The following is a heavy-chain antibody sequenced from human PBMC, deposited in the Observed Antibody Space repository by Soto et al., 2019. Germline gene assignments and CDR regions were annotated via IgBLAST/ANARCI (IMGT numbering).Heavy chain of an antibody. CDR3: ARERLYYYYGMNV. CDR1: GYTFTSYY. J-gene: IGHJ6*02. V-gene: IGHV1-46*01. D-gene: IGHD6-25*01. Sequence: GSVKVSCKASGYTFTSYYMHWVRQAPGQGLEWMGIINPSGGSTSYAQKFQGRVTMTRDTSTSTAYMELSRLTSDDPAVSYCARERLYYYYGMNVWGQGTTVTVSS. CDR2: INPSGGST.